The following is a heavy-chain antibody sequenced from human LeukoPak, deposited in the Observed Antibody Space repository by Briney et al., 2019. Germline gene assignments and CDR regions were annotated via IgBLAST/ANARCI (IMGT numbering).Heavy chain of an antibody. J-gene: IGHJ4*02. CDR1: GGSISSGGYY. CDR2: IYYSGST. D-gene: IGHD2-15*01. V-gene: IGHV4-31*03. CDR3: ARYRPGIWSSFDY. Sequence: SETLSLTCTVSGGSISSGGYYWSWIRQHPGKGLEWIGYIYYSGSTYYNPSLKSRVTISVDTSKNQFSLKLSSATAADTAVYYCARYRPGIWSSFDYWGQGTLVTVSS.